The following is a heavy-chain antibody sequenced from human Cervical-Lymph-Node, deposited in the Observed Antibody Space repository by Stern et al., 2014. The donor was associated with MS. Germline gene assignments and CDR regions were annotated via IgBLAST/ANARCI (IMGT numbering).Heavy chain of an antibody. D-gene: IGHD5-18*01. CDR1: GYTFTDYA. V-gene: IGHV1-18*01. CDR3: AVLSVDADFDY. CDR2: ISAYNGDT. Sequence: VQLVQSGAEVKKPGASVKVSCTASGYTFTDYAISWVRQAPGQGLEWMAWISAYNGDTNFAQEVQGRVSLTTDTATSIAYMELRSLRSDDTAVYYCAVLSVDADFDYWGQGTLVTVSS. J-gene: IGHJ4*02.